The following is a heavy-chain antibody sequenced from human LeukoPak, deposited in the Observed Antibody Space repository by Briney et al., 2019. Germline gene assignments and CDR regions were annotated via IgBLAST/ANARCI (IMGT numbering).Heavy chain of an antibody. CDR3: ARGGGAYCGSDCHRTFDY. V-gene: IGHV3-53*01. Sequence: GGSLRLSCAASGLTVSSDYMSWVRQAPGKGLEWVSVIYRDGSTYYTNSVKGRFTISRDSSENTLYPQMNSLRAEDTAVYYCARGGGAYCGSDCHRTFDYWGQGTLVTVSS. J-gene: IGHJ4*02. CDR1: GLTVSSDY. CDR2: IYRDGST. D-gene: IGHD2-21*02.